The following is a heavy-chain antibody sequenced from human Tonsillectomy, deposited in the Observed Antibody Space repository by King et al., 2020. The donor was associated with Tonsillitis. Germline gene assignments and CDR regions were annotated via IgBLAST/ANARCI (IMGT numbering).Heavy chain of an antibody. V-gene: IGHV1-3*01. J-gene: IGHJ4*02. CDR1: GYTFSDYS. D-gene: IGHD2-2*01. CDR2: INAAIGDT. Sequence: VQLVQSGAEVKKPGASVKVSCKASGYTFSDYSMHWVRQAPGQGLEWMGWINAAIGDTKYSQKFQGRVTITKDTSASTASMELTSLTSEDTAVYYCARAPLVVPADMDNWGQGTPLTVSS. CDR3: ARAPLVVPADMDN.